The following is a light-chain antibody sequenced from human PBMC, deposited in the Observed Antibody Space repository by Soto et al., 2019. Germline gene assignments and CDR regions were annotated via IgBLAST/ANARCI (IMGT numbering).Light chain of an antibody. CDR2: GNF. Sequence: QSVLTQPPSVSGAPGQRVTISCAWSASNIGASYYVHWYQQVPGTAPKLLIYGNFNRPSGVPDRFSGSKSGTSASLAITWLQAEDEADYYCQSYDYSLSGVLFGGGTKLTV. CDR3: QSYDYSLSGVL. CDR1: ASNIGASYY. J-gene: IGLJ2*01. V-gene: IGLV1-40*01.